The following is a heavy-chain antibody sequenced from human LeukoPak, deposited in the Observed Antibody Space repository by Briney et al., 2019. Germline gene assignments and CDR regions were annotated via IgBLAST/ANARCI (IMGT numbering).Heavy chain of an antibody. V-gene: IGHV3-74*01. CDR3: ARASYQAAGISAR. J-gene: IGHJ4*02. CDR2: INTDGRTT. D-gene: IGHD6-6*01. Sequence: GSLRLSCAASGFSFSSYWMNWVRQAPGKGLVWVAHINTDGRTTTYADSVKGRFTVARDNAKNTLYLEMNRLRAEDTAVYYCARASYQAAGISARWGQGTLVTVSS. CDR1: GFSFSSYW.